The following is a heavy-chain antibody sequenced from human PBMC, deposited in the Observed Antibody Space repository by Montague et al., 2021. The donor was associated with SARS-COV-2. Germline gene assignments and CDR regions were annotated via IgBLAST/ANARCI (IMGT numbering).Heavy chain of an antibody. Sequence: SLRLSCAASGFTFDDYGMSWVRQAPGKGLEWVPGINWNGGSTGYADSVKGRFTIPRDNAKNSLYLQMNSLRAEDTALYHCARLQRGYYSSGYYYVAAFDIWGQGTMVTVSS. V-gene: IGHV3-20*01. D-gene: IGHD3-22*01. CDR3: ARLQRGYYSSGYYYVAAFDI. J-gene: IGHJ3*02. CDR1: GFTFDDYG. CDR2: INWNGGST.